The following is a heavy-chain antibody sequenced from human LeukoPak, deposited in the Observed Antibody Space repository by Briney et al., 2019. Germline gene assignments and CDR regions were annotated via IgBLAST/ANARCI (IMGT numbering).Heavy chain of an antibody. CDR3: ARLVEMATKLRPVSYFDY. D-gene: IGHD5-24*01. CDR2: IIPIFGTA. Sequence: ASVKVSCKASGGTFSSYAISWVRQAPGQGLEWMGGIIPIFGTANYAQKFQGRVTITADKFTSTAYMELSSLRSEDTAVYYCARLVEMATKLRPVSYFDYWGQGTLVTVSS. V-gene: IGHV1-69*06. CDR1: GGTFSSYA. J-gene: IGHJ4*02.